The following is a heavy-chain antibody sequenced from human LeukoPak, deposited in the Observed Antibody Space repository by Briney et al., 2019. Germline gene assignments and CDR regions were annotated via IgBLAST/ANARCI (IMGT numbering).Heavy chain of an antibody. J-gene: IGHJ6*03. CDR3: ARFCSSTCCYYDYYYMDV. V-gene: IGHV3-21*01. CDR1: GFTFSSYS. D-gene: IGHD2-2*01. Sequence: GGSLRLSCAASGFTFSSYSMNWVRQAPGKGPEWVSSISSSSSYIYYADSVKGRFTISRDNAKNSLYLQMNSLRAEDTAVYYCARFCSSTCCYYDYYYMDVWGKGTTVTVSS. CDR2: ISSSSSYI.